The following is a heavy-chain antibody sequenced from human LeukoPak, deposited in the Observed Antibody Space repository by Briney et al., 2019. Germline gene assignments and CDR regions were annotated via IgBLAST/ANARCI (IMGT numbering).Heavy chain of an antibody. CDR1: GFSFSSFW. CDR3: ATDGRAGRHDFDY. D-gene: IGHD1-26*01. Sequence: GGSLRLSCAASGFSFSSFWMSWVRQAPGKGLEWVANINEDGSQTYYEDSVTGRFTISRDNAKSSMYLQMHSLSAEDTAMDFCATDGRAGRHDFDYWGQGTLVTVSS. CDR2: INEDGSQT. V-gene: IGHV3-7*01. J-gene: IGHJ4*02.